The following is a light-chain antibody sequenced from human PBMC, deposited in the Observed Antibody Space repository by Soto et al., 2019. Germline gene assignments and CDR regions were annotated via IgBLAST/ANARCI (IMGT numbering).Light chain of an antibody. CDR2: GDS. CDR3: QSYHSSLSGWL. J-gene: IGLJ3*02. Sequence: QSVLTQPPSVSGAPGQRVTISCTGSSSNIGAGYNVHWYQQVPGTAPKLLIYGDSNRPSGVPDRFSGSKSGTSASLAITGLQAEDEADYYCQSYHSSLSGWLFAAGTKLTVL. CDR1: SSNIGAGYN. V-gene: IGLV1-40*01.